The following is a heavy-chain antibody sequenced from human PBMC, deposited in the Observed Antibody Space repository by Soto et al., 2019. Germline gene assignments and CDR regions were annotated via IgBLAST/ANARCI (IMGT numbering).Heavy chain of an antibody. J-gene: IGHJ5*02. V-gene: IGHV4-59*01. Sequence: SETLSLTCTVSGGSISSYYWSWIRQPPGKGLEWIGYIYYSGSTNYNPSLKSRVTISVDTSKNQFSLKLSSVTAADTAVYYCARDYGSGSYLGFDPWGQGTLVTVS. CDR3: ARDYGSGSYLGFDP. CDR1: GGSISSYY. CDR2: IYYSGST. D-gene: IGHD3-10*01.